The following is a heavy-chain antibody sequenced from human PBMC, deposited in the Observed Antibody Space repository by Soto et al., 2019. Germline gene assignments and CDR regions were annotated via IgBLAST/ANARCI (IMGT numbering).Heavy chain of an antibody. CDR1: GYTFTSYD. J-gene: IGHJ5*02. CDR3: ARERSAAGTGWFDP. CDR2: MNPNSGNT. V-gene: IGHV1-8*01. D-gene: IGHD6-13*01. Sequence: QEQLVQSGAEVKKPGASVKVSCKDSGYTFTSYDINWVRQATGQGLEWMGWMNPNSGNTAYAQKFQGRVTMTRNTAISTAYMELISLRSEDTAVYYCARERSAAGTGWFDPWGQGTLVTVSS.